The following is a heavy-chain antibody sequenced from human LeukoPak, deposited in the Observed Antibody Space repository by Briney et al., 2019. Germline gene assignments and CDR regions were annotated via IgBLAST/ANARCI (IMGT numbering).Heavy chain of an antibody. J-gene: IGHJ3*02. V-gene: IGHV3-23*01. CDR3: AKDLAVGVKGSSAFDI. CDR1: GYTFTSYY. Sequence: SCKASGYTFTSYYMHWVRQAPGKGLEWVSAISDSGGSTYYADPMKGRFTISRDNSKSTLYLQMNSLRAEDTAVYYCAKDLAVGVKGSSAFDIWGQGTMVTVSS. D-gene: IGHD3-10*01. CDR2: ISDSGGST.